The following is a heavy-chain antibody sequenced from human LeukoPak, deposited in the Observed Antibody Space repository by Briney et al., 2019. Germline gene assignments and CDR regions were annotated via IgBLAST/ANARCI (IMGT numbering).Heavy chain of an antibody. J-gene: IGHJ6*02. CDR2: IYDSGST. CDR3: ARSYDSSGYYYYGMDV. CDR1: GGSIRSSYYY. Sequence: SETLSLTCTVSGGSIRSSYYYWGWIRQPPGKGLEWIGSIYDSGSTYYNPSLKSRVTISVDTSKNQFSLKLSSVTAADTAVYYCARSYDSSGYYYYGMDVWGQGTTVTVSS. D-gene: IGHD3-22*01. V-gene: IGHV4-39*07.